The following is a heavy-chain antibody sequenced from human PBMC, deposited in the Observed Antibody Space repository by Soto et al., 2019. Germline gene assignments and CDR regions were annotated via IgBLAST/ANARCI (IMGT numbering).Heavy chain of an antibody. CDR1: GYTFTGYY. V-gene: IGHV1-2*04. CDR3: ARGDTFEYSSSASYYFDY. D-gene: IGHD6-6*01. Sequence: ASVKVSCKASGYTFTGYYMHWMRQAPGQGLEWMGWINPNSGETDYAQNFQGWVTMTRDMSISTAYMELSRLKSNDTAVYYCARGDTFEYSSSASYYFDYWGQGTLVTVSS. CDR2: INPNSGET. J-gene: IGHJ4*02.